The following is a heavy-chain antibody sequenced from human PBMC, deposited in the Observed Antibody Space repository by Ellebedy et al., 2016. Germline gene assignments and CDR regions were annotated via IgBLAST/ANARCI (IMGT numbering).Heavy chain of an antibody. CDR3: ARDFSSSSGFDY. V-gene: IGHV3-7*01. CDR2: IKQDGGEK. J-gene: IGHJ4*02. CDR1: GFTFGDYA. D-gene: IGHD6-6*01. Sequence: GESLKISCTASGFTFGDYAMSWFRQAPGKGLEWAANIKQDGGEKYYVDSVKGRFTISRDNAKNSLYLQMNSLRDEDTAVYYCARDFSSSSGFDYWGQGTLVTVSS.